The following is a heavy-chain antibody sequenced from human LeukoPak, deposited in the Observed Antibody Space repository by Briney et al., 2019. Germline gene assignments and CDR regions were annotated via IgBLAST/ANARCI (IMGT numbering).Heavy chain of an antibody. V-gene: IGHV1-18*01. Sequence: ASVKVSCKTSGYTFNKYAIHWVRQAPGQGLEWMGWMSDYNGKTNYAHSLQGRVTVTADTSTSTAYMELRSLRSEDTAVYYCARGMGYSYGHTQGAFDIWGQGTMVTVSS. CDR3: ARGMGYSYGHTQGAFDI. D-gene: IGHD3-16*01. CDR1: GYTFNKYA. CDR2: MSDYNGKT. J-gene: IGHJ3*02.